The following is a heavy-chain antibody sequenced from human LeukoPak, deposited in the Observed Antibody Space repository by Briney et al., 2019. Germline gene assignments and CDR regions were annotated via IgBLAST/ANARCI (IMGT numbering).Heavy chain of an antibody. CDR2: IIPIFGTA. D-gene: IGHD2-2*01. CDR1: GGTFSSYA. V-gene: IGHV1-69*13. CDR3: ARVRDIVVVPAAVSNYYYYMDV. J-gene: IGHJ6*03. Sequence: ASVKVSCKASGGTFSSYAISWVRQAPGQGLEWMGGIIPIFGTANYAQKFQGRVTITADESTSTAYMELSSLRSEDTAVYYCARVRDIVVVPAAVSNYYYYMDVWGKGTTVTISS.